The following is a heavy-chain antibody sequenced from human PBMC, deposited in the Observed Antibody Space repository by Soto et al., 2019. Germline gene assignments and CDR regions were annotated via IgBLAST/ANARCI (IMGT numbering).Heavy chain of an antibody. J-gene: IGHJ4*02. V-gene: IGHV4-30-4*01. CDR1: GGSISSGDYY. CDR2: IYYSGST. CDR3: ARVGGFGATTIDY. Sequence: QVQLQESGPGLVKPSQTLSLTCTVSGGSISSGDYYWSWIRQPPGKGLEWVGYIYYSGSTYYNPSLKCRVTLSVDTSTDQFSLKLSSGTAADTAVYYCARVGGFGATTIDYWGQGTLVTVSS. D-gene: IGHD3-10*01.